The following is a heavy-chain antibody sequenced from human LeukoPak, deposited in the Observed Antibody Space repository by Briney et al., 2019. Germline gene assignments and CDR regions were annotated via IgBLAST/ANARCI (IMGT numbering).Heavy chain of an antibody. Sequence: PGGSLRLSCAASRFTFSNYWMSWVRQASGKGLEWVANIKQDGSEKYYVDSVKGRFTISRDNAKNSMYLQMNSLRAEDTAVYYCARRSYCSSTSCYWEGGFDYWGQGTLVTVSS. D-gene: IGHD2-2*01. V-gene: IGHV3-7*01. CDR2: IKQDGSEK. J-gene: IGHJ4*02. CDR3: ARRSYCSSTSCYWEGGFDY. CDR1: RFTFSNYW.